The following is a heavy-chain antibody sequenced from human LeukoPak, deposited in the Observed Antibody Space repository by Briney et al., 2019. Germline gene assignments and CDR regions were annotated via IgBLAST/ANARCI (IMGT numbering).Heavy chain of an antibody. CDR3: ARQHYDFWSGYPHYYYYYMDV. CDR2: IYTSGST. V-gene: IGHV4-4*09. CDR1: GGSISSYY. D-gene: IGHD3-3*01. Sequence: SETLSLTCTVSGGSISSYYWSWIRQPPGKGLEWIGYIYTSGSTNYNPSLKSRVTISVDTSKHQFSLKLSSVTAADTAVYYCARQHYDFWSGYPHYYYYYMDVWGKGTTVTVSS. J-gene: IGHJ6*03.